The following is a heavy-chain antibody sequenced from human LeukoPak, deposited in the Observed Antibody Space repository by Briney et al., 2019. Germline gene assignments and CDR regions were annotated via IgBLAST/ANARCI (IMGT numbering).Heavy chain of an antibody. V-gene: IGHV4-59*01. CDR1: GGSISTYY. J-gene: IGHJ4*02. CDR3: AREVYDSNGYYTDY. Sequence: SGTLSLTCSVSGGSISTYYWTWIRQPPGKGLEWIGNIHYNGRINYNPSLKSRVTISVDTSKNQFSLKLGSVTAADTAEYYCAREVYDSNGYYTDYWGQGTLVTVSS. D-gene: IGHD3-22*01. CDR2: IHYNGRI.